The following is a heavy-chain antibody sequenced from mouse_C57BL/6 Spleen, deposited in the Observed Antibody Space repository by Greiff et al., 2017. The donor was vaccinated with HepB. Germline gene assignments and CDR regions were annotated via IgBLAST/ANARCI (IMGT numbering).Heavy chain of an antibody. CDR2: INPDSSTI. Sequence: EVKLLESGGGLVQPGGSLKLSCAASGIDFSSYWMSWVRRAPGKGLEWIGEINPDSSTINYAPSLKDKFIISRDNAKNTLYLQMSKVRSEDTALYYCARHSYDYEGPFAYWGQGTLVTVSA. J-gene: IGHJ3*01. V-gene: IGHV4-1*01. CDR1: GIDFSSYW. CDR3: ARHSYDYEGPFAY. D-gene: IGHD2-4*01.